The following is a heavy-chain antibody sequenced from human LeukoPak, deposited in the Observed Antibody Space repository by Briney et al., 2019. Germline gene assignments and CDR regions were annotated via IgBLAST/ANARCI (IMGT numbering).Heavy chain of an antibody. CDR3: ARDYSSAWPDAFDI. V-gene: IGHV3-11*01. Sequence: PGGSLRLSRAASGFTFSDYYMSWIRQAPGKGLEWVSYISSSGSTIYYADSVKGRFTISRDNARNSLYLQMNSLRAEDTAVYYCARDYSSAWPDAFDIWGQGTMVTVSS. J-gene: IGHJ3*02. CDR2: ISSSGSTI. CDR1: GFTFSDYY. D-gene: IGHD6-19*01.